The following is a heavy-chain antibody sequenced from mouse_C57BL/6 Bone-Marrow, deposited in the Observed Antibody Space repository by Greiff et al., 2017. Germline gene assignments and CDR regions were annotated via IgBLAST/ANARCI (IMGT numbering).Heavy chain of an antibody. J-gene: IGHJ3*01. Sequence: VKLMESGAELVKPGASVKLSCKASGYTFTEYTIHWVQQRSGQGLEWIGWFYPGRGSIKYNEKFKDKATLTADKSSSTVYMELSRLTSEDSAVYFCARHEGDFIRFAYWGQGTLVTVSA. D-gene: IGHD1-2*01. V-gene: IGHV1-62-2*01. CDR3: ARHEGDFIRFAY. CDR2: FYPGRGSI. CDR1: GYTFTEYT.